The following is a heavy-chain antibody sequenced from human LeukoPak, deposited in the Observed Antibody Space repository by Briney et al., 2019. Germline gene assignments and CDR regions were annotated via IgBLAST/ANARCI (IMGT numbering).Heavy chain of an antibody. J-gene: IGHJ6*04. D-gene: IGHD6-25*01. CDR2: ISASGTLT. CDR1: GFSFSSYE. Sequence: GALRLSRAASGFSFSSYEMNWVRQAPGKGLEWISYISASGTLTHYADSVGGRFTISRDNAKNSLYLQMHSLRGEDTAVYYCARDGTPVYSSGWVYMDVWGKGTTVTISS. CDR3: ARDGTPVYSSGWVYMDV. V-gene: IGHV3-48*03.